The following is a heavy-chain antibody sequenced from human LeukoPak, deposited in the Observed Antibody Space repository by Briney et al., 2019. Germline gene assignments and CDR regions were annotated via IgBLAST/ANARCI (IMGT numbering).Heavy chain of an antibody. V-gene: IGHV1-2*02. J-gene: IGHJ4*02. Sequence: ASVKVSCKASGDTFTGYNIHWVRQAPGQGLEYMGWINPNNGGTNYVQKFHGRVTMTRDTSINTAYMELRGLRSDDTAVYYCASDGSTGYFSFDYWGQGTLVTVSS. CDR3: ASDGSTGYFSFDY. CDR1: GDTFTGYN. CDR2: INPNNGGT. D-gene: IGHD3-22*01.